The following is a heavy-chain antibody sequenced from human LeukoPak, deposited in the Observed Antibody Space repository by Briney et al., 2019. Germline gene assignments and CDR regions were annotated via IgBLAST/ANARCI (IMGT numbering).Heavy chain of an antibody. V-gene: IGHV3-66*01. CDR3: ARCLENYYYGMDV. J-gene: IGHJ6*02. Sequence: PGGSLRLSCAASGFTVSSNYMSWVRQAPGKGLEWVSVIYSGGSTYYADSVKGRFTISRDNSKNTLYLQMNSLGAEDTAVYYCARCLENYYYGMDVWGQGTTVTVSS. CDR1: GFTVSSNY. CDR2: IYSGGST.